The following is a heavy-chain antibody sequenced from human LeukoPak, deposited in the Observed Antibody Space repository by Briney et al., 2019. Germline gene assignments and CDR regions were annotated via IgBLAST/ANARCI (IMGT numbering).Heavy chain of an antibody. CDR1: GFTFSSYE. CDR3: AGGGAYYYDSSGDY. J-gene: IGHJ4*02. CDR2: ISSSGSTI. V-gene: IGHV3-48*03. Sequence: PGGSLRLSCAASGFTFSSYEMNWVRQAPGKGLEWVSYISSSGSTIYYADSVKGRFTISRDNAKNSLYLQMNSLRAEDTAVYYCAGGGAYYYDSSGDYWGQGTLVTVSS. D-gene: IGHD3-22*01.